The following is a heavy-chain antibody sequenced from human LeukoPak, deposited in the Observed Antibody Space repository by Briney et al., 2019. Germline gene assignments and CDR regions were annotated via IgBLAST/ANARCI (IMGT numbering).Heavy chain of an antibody. CDR1: GGTFSSYA. Sequence: GASVKVSCKASGGTFSSYAISWVRQAPGQGLEWMGGIIPIFGTANYAQKFQGRVTITADESTSTAYMELSSLRSEDTAVYYCAKDGNDSSGYSSGDAFDIWGQGQMATASS. J-gene: IGHJ3*02. CDR2: IIPIFGTA. CDR3: AKDGNDSSGYSSGDAFDI. V-gene: IGHV1-69*01. D-gene: IGHD3-22*01.